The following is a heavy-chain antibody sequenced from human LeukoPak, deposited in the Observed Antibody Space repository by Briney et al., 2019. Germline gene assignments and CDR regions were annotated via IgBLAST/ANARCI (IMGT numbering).Heavy chain of an antibody. CDR3: ARVPAARTGNYYYGMDV. D-gene: IGHD2-2*01. CDR1: GYTFTGYY. V-gene: IGHV1-2*02. Sequence: ASVKVSCKASGYTFTGYYMHWVRQAPGQGLEWMGWINPNSGGTNYAQKFQGRVTMTRDTSIGTAYMELSRLRSDDTAVYYCARVPAARTGNYYYGMDVWGQGTTVTVSS. CDR2: INPNSGGT. J-gene: IGHJ6*02.